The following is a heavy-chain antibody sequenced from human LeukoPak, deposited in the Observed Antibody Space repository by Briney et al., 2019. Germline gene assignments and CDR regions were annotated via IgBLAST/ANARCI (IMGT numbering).Heavy chain of an antibody. CDR3: ARSVIAVAGYDAFDI. CDR1: GFTFSRYA. D-gene: IGHD6-19*01. J-gene: IGHJ3*02. V-gene: IGHV3-48*02. Sequence: GGSLRLSCAASGFTFSRYAMSWVRQAPGKGLDWGSYISIRSFTIYYADSVKGRFTISRDNAKNSLYLEMNSLRDEDTAVYYCARSVIAVAGYDAFDIWGQGTVVTVSS. CDR2: ISIRSFTI.